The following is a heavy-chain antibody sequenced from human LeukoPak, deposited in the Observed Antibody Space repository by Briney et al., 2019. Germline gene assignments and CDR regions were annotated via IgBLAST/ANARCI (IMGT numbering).Heavy chain of an antibody. V-gene: IGHV1-2*02. CDR1: GYTFIGYY. J-gene: IGHJ5*01. CDR3: ARENWFDS. CDR2: INPNSGVT. Sequence: ASVKVSCKASGYTFIGYYMHWVRQPPGQGLEWMGWINPNSGVTNYAQKFQDRVTMTRDTSISTAYMELSRLTSDDTAVYYCARENWFDSWGQGTLVSVSS.